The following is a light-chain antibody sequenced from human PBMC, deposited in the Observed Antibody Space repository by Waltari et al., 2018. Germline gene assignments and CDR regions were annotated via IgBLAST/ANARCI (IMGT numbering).Light chain of an antibody. CDR2: KAS. V-gene: IGKV1-5*03. J-gene: IGKJ2*01. CDR1: QSISSW. CDR3: QQYNGYPYT. Sequence: DIQMTQSPSTLSASVRDRVSITCRASQSISSWLAWYQQKQGKAPKLLIYKASSLESGVPSRFSGSRSGTEFTLTVSSLQPDDFATYYCQQYNGYPYTFGQGTKLEIK.